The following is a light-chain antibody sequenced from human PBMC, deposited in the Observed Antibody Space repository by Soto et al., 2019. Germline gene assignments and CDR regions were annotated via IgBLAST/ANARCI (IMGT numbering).Light chain of an antibody. J-gene: IGLJ3*02. V-gene: IGLV2-14*01. CDR1: SSDVGGYNY. Sequence: QSALTQPASVSGSPGQSITISCTGTSSDVGGYNYVSWYQQHPGKATKLMIYEVSNRPSGVSIRFSGSKSGNTSSLAISGLQAEDEADYYCTSYTSSSTWVLGGGTKLTVL. CDR2: EVS. CDR3: TSYTSSSTWV.